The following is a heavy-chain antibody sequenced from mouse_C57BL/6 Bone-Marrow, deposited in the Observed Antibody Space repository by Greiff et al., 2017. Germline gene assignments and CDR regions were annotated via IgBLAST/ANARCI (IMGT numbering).Heavy chain of an antibody. D-gene: IGHD2-4*01. CDR3: ARKDYDLDYAMDY. J-gene: IGHJ4*01. Sequence: QVQLQQPGAELVKPGASVKMSCKASGYTFTSYWITWVKQRPGQGLEWIGDIYPGSGSTKYNEKFKSKATLTVDTSSITAYMQLSSLTSEDSAVYYCARKDYDLDYAMDYWGQGTSVTVSS. V-gene: IGHV1-55*01. CDR1: GYTFTSYW. CDR2: IYPGSGST.